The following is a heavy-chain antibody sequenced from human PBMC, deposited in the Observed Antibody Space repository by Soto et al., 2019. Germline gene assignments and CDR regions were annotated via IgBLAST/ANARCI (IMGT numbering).Heavy chain of an antibody. CDR3: ARDSGSYYNYYYYGMDV. Sequence: GGSLRLSCAASGFTFRTYWMTWVRQAPGKGLEWVANIKQDGSEKYYVDSVKGRFTISRDNAKNSLYLQMNSLRAEDTAVYYCARDSGSYYNYYYYGMDVWGQGTTVTVSS. V-gene: IGHV3-7*01. CDR2: IKQDGSEK. D-gene: IGHD3-10*01. J-gene: IGHJ6*02. CDR1: GFTFRTYW.